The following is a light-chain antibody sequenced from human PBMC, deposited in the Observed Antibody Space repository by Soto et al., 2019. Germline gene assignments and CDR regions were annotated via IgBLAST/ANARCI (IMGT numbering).Light chain of an antibody. CDR3: QQYYIIPYT. CDR1: QSVLFNSNNKNY. Sequence: DFVLTQSPDSLAVSLGERATINCKSSQSVLFNSNNKNYLAWYQQKPGQPPKLLIYWASTRESGVPDRFSGGGSGTDFTLTISSLQAEDVALYYCQQYYIIPYTFGGGTKVEIK. CDR2: WAS. J-gene: IGKJ4*01. V-gene: IGKV4-1*01.